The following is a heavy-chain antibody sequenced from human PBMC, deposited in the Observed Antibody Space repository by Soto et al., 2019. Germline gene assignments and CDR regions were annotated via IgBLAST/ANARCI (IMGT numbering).Heavy chain of an antibody. CDR3: ASSGSYHNWFDP. J-gene: IGHJ5*02. D-gene: IGHD1-26*01. CDR2: IYYSGNT. V-gene: IGHV4-30-4*02. Sequence: SETLSLSCTVSGDSISSGDYYWSWIRQPPGKGLEWIGCIYYSGNTYYNPSLKRRFSISVDTSKNQFSLKLSSVTAADTAVYYCASSGSYHNWFDPWGQGTLVTVSS. CDR1: GDSISSGDYY.